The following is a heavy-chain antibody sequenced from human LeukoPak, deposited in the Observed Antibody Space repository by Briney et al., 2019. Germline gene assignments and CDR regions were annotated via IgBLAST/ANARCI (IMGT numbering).Heavy chain of an antibody. Sequence: GGSLRLSCATSGVTFSNDWMTWVRQAQGKGLEWVANIKQDGSQKNYVDSVKGRFTISRDNTKRSLFLQMNSLRAEDTGIYYCARDTSPSSRSSYFDALDMWGQGTMVTVSS. CDR1: GVTFSNDW. D-gene: IGHD6-13*01. CDR3: ARDTSPSSRSSYFDALDM. J-gene: IGHJ3*02. V-gene: IGHV3-7*01. CDR2: IKQDGSQK.